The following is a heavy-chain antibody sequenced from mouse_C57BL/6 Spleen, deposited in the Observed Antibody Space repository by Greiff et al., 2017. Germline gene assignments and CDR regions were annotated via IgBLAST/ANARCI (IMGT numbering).Heavy chain of an antibody. Sequence: QVQLQQSGAELARPGASVKLSCKASGYTFTSYGISWVKQRTGQGLEWIGEIYPRSGNTYYNEKFKGKATLTADKSSSTAYMELRSLTSEDSAVYFCAREGNYSNLYYAMDYWGQGTSVTVSS. CDR3: AREGNYSNLYYAMDY. D-gene: IGHD2-5*01. V-gene: IGHV1-81*01. CDR1: GYTFTSYG. CDR2: IYPRSGNT. J-gene: IGHJ4*01.